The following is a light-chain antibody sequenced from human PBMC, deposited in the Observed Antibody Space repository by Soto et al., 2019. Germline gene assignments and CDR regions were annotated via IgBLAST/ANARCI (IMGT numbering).Light chain of an antibody. V-gene: IGLV2-14*01. J-gene: IGLJ1*01. CDR1: SSDVGGYDY. CDR2: EVS. Sequence: QSVLAQPASVSGGPGQSITISGTGTSSDVGGYDYVSWYQLHPGKAPKLMVFEVSNRPSGVSYRFSGSKSGNTASLTISGLQAEDEADYFCSSYSISTAYLFGTGTKVTVL. CDR3: SSYSISTAYL.